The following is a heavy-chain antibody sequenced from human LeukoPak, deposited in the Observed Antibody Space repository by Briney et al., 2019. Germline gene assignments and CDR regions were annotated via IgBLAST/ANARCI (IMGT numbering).Heavy chain of an antibody. D-gene: IGHD3-3*01. CDR2: IKPDGSDK. J-gene: IGHJ3*01. CDR3: ARVDDDLDAFDL. CDR1: GFMFNNYW. Sequence: TGGSLRLSCAASGFMFNNYWMNWVRQAPGKGLEWVANIKPDGSDKYYLDSLKGRFTISRDNAKNSLFLQMSSLRGEDTAVYFCARVDDDLDAFDLWGQGTLVTVSS. V-gene: IGHV3-7*01.